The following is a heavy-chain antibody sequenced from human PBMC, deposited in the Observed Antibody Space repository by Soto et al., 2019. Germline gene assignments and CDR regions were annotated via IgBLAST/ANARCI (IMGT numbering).Heavy chain of an antibody. D-gene: IGHD1-26*01. J-gene: IGHJ4*02. V-gene: IGHV3-23*01. CDR3: AKSLSVGATTPFDY. Sequence: GGSLRLSCAASGFTFSSYGMSWVRQAPGKGLEWVSAISGSGYSTYYADSVKGRFTISRDNSKNKLYLQMNSLRAEDTAVYYCAKSLSVGATTPFDYWGQGTLVTVSS. CDR1: GFTFSSYG. CDR2: ISGSGYST.